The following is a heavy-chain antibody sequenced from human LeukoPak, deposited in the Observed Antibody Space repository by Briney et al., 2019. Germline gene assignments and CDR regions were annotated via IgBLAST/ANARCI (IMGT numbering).Heavy chain of an antibody. CDR2: IWFDGSQQ. D-gene: IGHD6-6*01. V-gene: IGHV3-33*01. CDR1: GYTFTDHG. CDR3: ARDLAAARLDF. Sequence: GTSLRLSCAASGYTFTDHGMHWVRQAPGKGLEWVADIWFDGSQQYYADAAKGRFTISRDISKSILYLQMNSLRAEDTGVYYCARDLAAARLDFRGQGTLVTVSS. J-gene: IGHJ4*02.